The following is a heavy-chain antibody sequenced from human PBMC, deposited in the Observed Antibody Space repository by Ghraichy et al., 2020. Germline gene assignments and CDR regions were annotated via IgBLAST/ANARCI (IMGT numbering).Heavy chain of an antibody. Sequence: GQSLNISCAASGFTFSSYWMSWVRQAPGKGLEWVANIKQDGSEKYYVDSVKGRFTISRDNAKNSLYLQMNSLRAEDTAVYYCARVIVVVPAAIIHYYYYGMDVWGQGTTVTVSS. D-gene: IGHD2-2*02. J-gene: IGHJ6*02. CDR1: GFTFSSYW. CDR3: ARVIVVVPAAIIHYYYYGMDV. CDR2: IKQDGSEK. V-gene: IGHV3-7*04.